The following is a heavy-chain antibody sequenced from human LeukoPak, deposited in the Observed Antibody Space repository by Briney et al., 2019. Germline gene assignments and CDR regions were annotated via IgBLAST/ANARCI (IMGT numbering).Heavy chain of an antibody. Sequence: GRSLRLSCAGSGFNFQYAWMTWVRQAPGKGLERVGRIKSKRDGETTDYAALVKSRFSISRDDSKNTVYLQMNSLRTEDTAVYYCTSLVGSPTYWGQGTLVAVSS. D-gene: IGHD4-23*01. V-gene: IGHV3-15*01. J-gene: IGHJ4*02. CDR2: IKSKRDGETT. CDR3: TSLVGSPTY. CDR1: GFNFQYAW.